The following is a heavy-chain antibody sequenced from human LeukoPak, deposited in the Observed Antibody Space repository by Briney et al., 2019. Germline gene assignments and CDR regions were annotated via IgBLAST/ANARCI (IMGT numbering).Heavy chain of an antibody. CDR1: GVTLSPYG. V-gene: IGHV3-30*03. CDR2: ISYDGTNK. CDR3: ARESPACGEDCYFDY. J-gene: IGHJ4*02. Sequence: PGMSLRLSCAASGVTLSPYGMHWVRQAPGKGLEWVAGISYDGTNKYYADSVKGRFTISRDNSKNTLYLQMNSLRTDDTAVYYCARESPACGEDCYFDYWGQGTLVTVSS. D-gene: IGHD2-21*02.